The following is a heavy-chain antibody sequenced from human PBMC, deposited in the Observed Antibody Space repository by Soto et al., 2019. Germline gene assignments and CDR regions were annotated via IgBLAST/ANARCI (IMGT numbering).Heavy chain of an antibody. CDR2: IYYSGST. CDR3: ARDGLSSSSGYYYYYMDV. V-gene: IGHV4-59*01. CDR1: GCSISSYY. D-gene: IGHD6-6*01. Sequence: SETLSLTCTFSGCSISSYYWSWIRQPPGKGLEWIGYIYYSGSTNYNPSLKSRVTISVDTSKNQFSLKLSSVTAADTAVYYCARDGLSSSSGYYYYYMDVWGKGTTVTVS. J-gene: IGHJ6*03.